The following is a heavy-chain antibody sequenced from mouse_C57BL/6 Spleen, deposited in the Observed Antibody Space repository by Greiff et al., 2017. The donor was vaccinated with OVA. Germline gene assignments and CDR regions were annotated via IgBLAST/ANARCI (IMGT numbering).Heavy chain of an antibody. CDR1: GYTFSSYW. CDR2: IDPSDSET. D-gene: IGHD2-2*01. CDR3: ARKGTTMVTTGFDY. J-gene: IGHJ2*01. Sequence: QVQLQHPGAELVRPGSSVKLSCKASGYTFSSYWMHWVKQRPIQGLEWIGNIDPSDSETHYNQKFKDKATLTVDKSSSTAYMQLSSLTSEDSAVYYCARKGTTMVTTGFDYWGQGTTLTVSS. V-gene: IGHV1-52*01.